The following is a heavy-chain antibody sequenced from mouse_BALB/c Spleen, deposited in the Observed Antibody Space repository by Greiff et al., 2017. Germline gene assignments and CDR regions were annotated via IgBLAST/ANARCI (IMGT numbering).Heavy chain of an antibody. J-gene: IGHJ4*01. CDR3: AREGSPYYYAMDY. V-gene: IGHV5-17*02. Sequence: EVNVVESGGGLVQPGGSRKLSCAASGFTFSSFGMHWVRQAPEKGLEWVAYISSGSSTIYYADTVKGRFTISRDNPKNTLFLQMTSLRSEDTAMYYCAREGSPYYYAMDYWGQGTSVTVSS. CDR2: ISSGSSTI. CDR1: GFTFSSFG.